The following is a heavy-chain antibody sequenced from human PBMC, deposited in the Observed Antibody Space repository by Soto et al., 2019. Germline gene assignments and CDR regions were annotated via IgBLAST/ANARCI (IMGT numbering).Heavy chain of an antibody. CDR3: AQVTSGSSGLDV. D-gene: IGHD2-2*01. CDR1: GYSFTKYW. CDR2: IYPGDSET. J-gene: IGHJ6*02. Sequence: GESLKISCKTSGYSFTKYWIAWVRQMPGKGLEWMGFIYPGDSETRYNPSFQGQVTISADKPISTAYLQWSSLKASDTAMYYCAQVTSGSSGLDVWGQGTTVTVSS. V-gene: IGHV5-51*04.